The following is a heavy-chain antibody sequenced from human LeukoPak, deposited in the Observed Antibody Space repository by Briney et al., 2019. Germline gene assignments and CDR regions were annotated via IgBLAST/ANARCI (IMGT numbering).Heavy chain of an antibody. CDR1: GDSVSSNSAA. J-gene: IGHJ6*03. D-gene: IGHD3-3*01. CDR2: TYYRSKWYN. CDR3: ARDESYDFWSGYYTAHYYYYMDV. Sequence: SQTLSLTCAISGDSVSSNSAAWNWIRQSPSRGLEWLGRTYYRSKWYNDYAVSVKSRITINPDTSKNQFSLQLNSVTPEDTAVYYCARDESYDFWSGYYTAHYYYYMDVWGKGTTVTVSS. V-gene: IGHV6-1*01.